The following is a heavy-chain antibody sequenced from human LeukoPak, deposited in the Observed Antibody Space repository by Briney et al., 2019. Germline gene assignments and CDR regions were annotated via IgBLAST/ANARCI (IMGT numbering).Heavy chain of an antibody. CDR2: INHSGST. CDR1: GGSISSSSYY. D-gene: IGHD6-13*01. CDR3: ARRGLSSSFFYFDY. J-gene: IGHJ4*02. Sequence: SETLSLTCTVSGGSISSSSYYWGWIRQPPGKGLEWIGEINHSGSTNYNPSLKSRVTISVDTSKNQFSLKLSSVTAADTAVYYCARRGLSSSFFYFDYWGQGTLVTVSS. V-gene: IGHV4-39*07.